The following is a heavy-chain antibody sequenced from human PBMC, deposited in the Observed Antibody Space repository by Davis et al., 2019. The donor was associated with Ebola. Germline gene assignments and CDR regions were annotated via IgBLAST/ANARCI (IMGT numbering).Heavy chain of an antibody. J-gene: IGHJ4*02. CDR2: LSPYNGNT. CDR1: RYTFTSYG. D-gene: IGHD1-26*01. Sequence: ASVKVSCKASRYTFTSYGISWARQAPGQGLEWMGWLSPYNGNTNYAQKLQGRVTMTTDTSTSTAYMELRSLRSDGTAVYYCARDEWELLSGFYGYWGQGTLVTVSS. CDR3: ARDEWELLSGFYGY. V-gene: IGHV1-18*04.